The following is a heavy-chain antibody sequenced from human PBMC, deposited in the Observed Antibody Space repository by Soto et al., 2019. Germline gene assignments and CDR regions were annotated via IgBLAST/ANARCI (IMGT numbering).Heavy chain of an antibody. CDR2: ISPLKGNT. CDR3: ARSGEPPFDH. J-gene: IGHJ4*02. CDR1: GYTFTNYV. D-gene: IGHD6-25*01. V-gene: IGHV1-18*01. Sequence: QVQLIQSAGEVKKPGASVKVSCKASGYTFTNYVIHWIRQAPGQGLEWMAWISPLKGNTNYAQKVQGRVTVTTDTSTNTVYMHLSGVRSDDTALYFCARSGEPPFDHWGQGSLVTV.